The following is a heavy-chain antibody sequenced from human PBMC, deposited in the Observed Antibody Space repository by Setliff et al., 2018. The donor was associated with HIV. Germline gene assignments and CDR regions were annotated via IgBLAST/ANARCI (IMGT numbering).Heavy chain of an antibody. Sequence: PSETLSLTCTVSSGSISGDNWWSWVRQPPGKGLEWIGEIYHRGSTNYNPSLKSRVTISVDTSKNQFSLKLNSITAADTAIYFCARVRDPNWNYDMDVWGQGTTVTVSS. D-gene: IGHD1-1*01. V-gene: IGHV4-4*02. CDR1: SGSISGDNW. CDR2: IYHRGST. J-gene: IGHJ6*03. CDR3: ARVRDPNWNYDMDV.